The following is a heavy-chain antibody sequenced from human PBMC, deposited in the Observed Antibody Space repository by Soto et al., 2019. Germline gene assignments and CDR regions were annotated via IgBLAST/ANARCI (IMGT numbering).Heavy chain of an antibody. CDR2: ISGSGGST. V-gene: IGHV3-23*01. D-gene: IGHD3-22*01. J-gene: IGHJ3*02. Sequence: PGGSLRLSCAASGFTFSSYAMSWVRQAPGKGLEWVSAISGSGGSTYYADSVKGRFTISRDNSKNTLYLQMNSLRAEDTAVYYCAKDLGDYYDSSGYYYGGAFDIWGQGTMVTVSS. CDR1: GFTFSSYA. CDR3: AKDLGDYYDSSGYYYGGAFDI.